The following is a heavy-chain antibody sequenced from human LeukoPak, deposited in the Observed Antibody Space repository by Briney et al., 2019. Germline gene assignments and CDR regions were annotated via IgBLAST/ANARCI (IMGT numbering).Heavy chain of an antibody. Sequence: PGGSLRLSCVASGFTFSNSWMHWVRQAPGKGLLWVSRINTDGTNIKYADSVEGRFTISRDNAKNTLYLQMNSLRAEDTAVYYCARDSRIQLWLNWGQGTLVTVSS. CDR1: GFTFSNSW. D-gene: IGHD5-18*01. J-gene: IGHJ4*02. V-gene: IGHV3-74*03. CDR3: ARDSRIQLWLN. CDR2: INTDGTNI.